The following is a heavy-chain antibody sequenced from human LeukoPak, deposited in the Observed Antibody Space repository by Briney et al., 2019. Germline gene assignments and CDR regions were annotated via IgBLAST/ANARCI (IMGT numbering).Heavy chain of an antibody. J-gene: IGHJ4*02. D-gene: IGHD3-10*01. CDR3: ARLEYGYYGSGSYSDY. Sequence: GESLKISCKGSGYSFTSYWIGWVRQMPGKGLEWMGIIYPGGSDTRYSPSFQGQVTISADKSISTAYLQWSSLKASDTAMYYCARLEYGYYGSGSYSDYWGQGTLVTVSS. CDR2: IYPGGSDT. V-gene: IGHV5-51*01. CDR1: GYSFTSYW.